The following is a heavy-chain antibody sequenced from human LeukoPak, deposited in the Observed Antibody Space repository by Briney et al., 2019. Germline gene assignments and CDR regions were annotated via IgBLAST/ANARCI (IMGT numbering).Heavy chain of an antibody. D-gene: IGHD3-3*01. Sequence: SETLSLTCTVSGGSIRSYYWSWVRQPPGKGLEWSGYIYYSGSTNYNPSLKSRVTISVDTSKNQFSLKLSSVTAADTAVYYCARSPRGGFLEWLPFDYWGQGTLVTVSS. CDR2: IYYSGST. J-gene: IGHJ4*02. CDR3: ARSPRGGFLEWLPFDY. CDR1: GGSIRSYY. V-gene: IGHV4-59*01.